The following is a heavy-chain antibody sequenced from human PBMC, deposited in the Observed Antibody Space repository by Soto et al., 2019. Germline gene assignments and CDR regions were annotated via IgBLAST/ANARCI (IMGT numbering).Heavy chain of an antibody. CDR3: ARGRIVASIHDAFEI. D-gene: IGHD5-12*01. Sequence: QGQLLQSGDEVKTPGASVRVSCRASGYPFTSYGISWVRQAPGQGLEGVEWISAYNVKRDTAQKLQDRVTMTLDTPTDTANMDLGDLTSADTAVYYCARGRIVASIHDAFEIWGQGTKVTVSS. V-gene: IGHV1-18*01. J-gene: IGHJ3*02. CDR1: GYPFTSYG. CDR2: ISAYNVKR.